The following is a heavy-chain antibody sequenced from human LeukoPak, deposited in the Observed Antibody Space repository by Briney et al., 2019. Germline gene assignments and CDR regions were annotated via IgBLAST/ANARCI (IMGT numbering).Heavy chain of an antibody. V-gene: IGHV3-30*02. J-gene: IGHJ4*02. D-gene: IGHD1-26*01. CDR3: ARGWGGGATSDY. CDR2: IQYDRTNE. Sequence: GGSLRLSCAASAFTFSSYGMHWVRQAPGKGLEWVAYIQYDRTNEQYAHSVKGRFRISRDNSNNILYLQMNSLRAEDTAVYYCARGWGGGATSDYWGQGTLVTVSS. CDR1: AFTFSSYG.